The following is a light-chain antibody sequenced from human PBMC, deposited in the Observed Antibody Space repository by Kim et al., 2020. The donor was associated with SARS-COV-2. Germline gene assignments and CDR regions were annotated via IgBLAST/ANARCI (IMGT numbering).Light chain of an antibody. V-gene: IGLV2-11*01. Sequence: QSALTQPRSVSGSPGQSVTISCTGTSSDVGGYNYVSWYRHHPGKAPKLMIYDVNKRPSGVPDRFSGSKSGNTASLTISGLQAEDEADYYCCSYAGSYSWVFGGGTQLTVL. CDR3: CSYAGSYSWV. J-gene: IGLJ3*02. CDR1: SSDVGGYNY. CDR2: DVN.